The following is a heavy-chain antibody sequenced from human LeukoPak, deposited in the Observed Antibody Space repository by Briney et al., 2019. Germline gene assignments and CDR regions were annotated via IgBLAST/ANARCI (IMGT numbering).Heavy chain of an antibody. CDR2: ISGSGGST. CDR1: GFTFSSYA. Sequence: GGSLRLSCAASGFTFSSYATSWVRQAPGKGLEWVSAISGSGGSTYYADSVKGRFTISRDNSKNTLYLQMNSLRAEDTAVYYCAKGQIVVVPAANDYWGQGTLVTVSS. J-gene: IGHJ4*02. D-gene: IGHD2-2*01. CDR3: AKGQIVVVPAANDY. V-gene: IGHV3-23*01.